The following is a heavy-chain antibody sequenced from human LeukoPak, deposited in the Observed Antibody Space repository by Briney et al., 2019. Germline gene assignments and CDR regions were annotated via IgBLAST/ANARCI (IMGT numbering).Heavy chain of an antibody. CDR1: GFTFTIYW. D-gene: IGHD2-15*01. CDR3: ARGYCSGGSCYSIYFDN. J-gene: IGHJ4*02. Sequence: GGSLRLSCAASGFTFTIYWMSWVRQAPGKGLEWVANIKQDGSKKYYVDSVKGRFTMSRDNAKNSLYLQMSSLRAEDTAVYYCARGYCSGGSCYSIYFDNWGQGTLVTVSS. CDR2: IKQDGSKK. V-gene: IGHV3-7*01.